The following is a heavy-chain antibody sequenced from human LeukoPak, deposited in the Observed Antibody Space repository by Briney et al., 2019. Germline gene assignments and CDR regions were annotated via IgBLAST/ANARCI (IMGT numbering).Heavy chain of an antibody. D-gene: IGHD3-10*01. J-gene: IGHJ5*02. CDR2: IYYSGST. CDR1: GVPISNYY. V-gene: IGHV4-59*01. CDR3: ARGGVVGTMLRTINWFDP. Sequence: PSETLSLTCTVSGVPISNYYWHWIRQSPGKGLEWIGYIYYSGSTDYNPSLKSRVTVSVATSKRQFSLELSSVTAAETAVYYCARGGVVGTMLRTINWFDPWGPGTLVAVSS.